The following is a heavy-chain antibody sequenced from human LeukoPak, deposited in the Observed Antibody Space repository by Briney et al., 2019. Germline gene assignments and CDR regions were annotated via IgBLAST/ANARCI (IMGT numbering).Heavy chain of an antibody. CDR2: IKEDGSDK. V-gene: IGHV3-7*01. D-gene: IGHD4-17*01. J-gene: IGHJ5*01. CDR3: ARLKDAVTIFDC. Sequence: GGSLRLSCIASGVTFAHYWMSWVRQAPGKGQEWVASIKEDGSDKYYVDSVKGRFTISRDNTKNSLYVQMNSLRAEDTAVYYCARLKDAVTIFDCWGQGILVTVSS. CDR1: GVTFAHYW.